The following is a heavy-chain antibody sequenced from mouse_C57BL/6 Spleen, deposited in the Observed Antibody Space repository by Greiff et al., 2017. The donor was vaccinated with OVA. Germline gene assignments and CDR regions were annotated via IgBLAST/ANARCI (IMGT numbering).Heavy chain of an antibody. J-gene: IGHJ3*01. CDR2: IDPSDSYT. V-gene: IGHV1-69*01. D-gene: IGHD2-4*01. CDR1: GYTFTSYW. CDR3: ARGGYDSFAY. Sequence: QVHVKQPGAELVMPGASVKLSCKASGYTFTSYWMHWVKQRPGQGLEWIGEIDPSDSYTNYNQKFKGKSTLTVDKSSSTAYMQLSSLTSEDSAVYYCARGGYDSFAYWGQGTLVTVSA.